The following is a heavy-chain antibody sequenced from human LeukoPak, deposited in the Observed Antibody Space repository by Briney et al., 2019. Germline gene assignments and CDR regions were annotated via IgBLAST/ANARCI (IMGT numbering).Heavy chain of an antibody. J-gene: IGHJ6*02. V-gene: IGHV4-34*01. CDR2: INHSGST. Sequence: KTSETLSLTCAVYGGSFSGYYWSWIRQPPGKGLEWIGEINHSGSTNYNPSLKSRVTISVDTSKNQFSLKLSSVTAADTAVYYCAGRRLMVIFYYYYGMDVWGQGTTVTVSS. D-gene: IGHD5-18*01. CDR1: GGSFSGYY. CDR3: AGRRLMVIFYYYYGMDV.